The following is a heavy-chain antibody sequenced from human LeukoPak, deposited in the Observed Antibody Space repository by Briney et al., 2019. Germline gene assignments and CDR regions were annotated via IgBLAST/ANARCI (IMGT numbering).Heavy chain of an antibody. CDR2: ISSSSSTI. J-gene: IGHJ4*02. CDR1: GFTFSSYA. CDR3: ARDFGYYGSGSYPDCFDY. D-gene: IGHD3-10*01. V-gene: IGHV3-48*01. Sequence: GGSLRLSCAASGFTFSSYAMSWVRQAPGKGLEWVSYISSSSSTIYYADSVKGRFTISRDNAKNSLYLQMNSLRAEDTAIYYCARDFGYYGSGSYPDCFDYWGQGTLVTVSS.